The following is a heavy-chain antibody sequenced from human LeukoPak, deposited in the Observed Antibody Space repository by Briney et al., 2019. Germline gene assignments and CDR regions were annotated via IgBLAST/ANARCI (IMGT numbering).Heavy chain of an antibody. CDR2: INSDGSRT. CDR3: ARPETQYSSGLDGFDI. V-gene: IGHV3-74*01. CDR1: GFTFSTYW. Sequence: GGSLRLSCAASGFTFSTYWMHWVRQAPGKGLVWVSRINSDGSRTTYADSVKGRFTISRDNTKNTLYLQTNSLRTEDTAVYYCARPETQYSSGLDGFDIWGQGTMVTVSS. J-gene: IGHJ3*02. D-gene: IGHD6-19*01.